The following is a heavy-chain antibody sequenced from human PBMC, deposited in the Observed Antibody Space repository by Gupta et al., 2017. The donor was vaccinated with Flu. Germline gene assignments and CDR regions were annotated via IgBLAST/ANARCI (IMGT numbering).Heavy chain of an antibody. Sequence: EVQLLESGGDLVQPGGSLRLPCAAPGFTLRRYARSWVRQAPGKELEWVATITASSDTTYYADSVRGRFAISRDNSKNTLYLQVDSLRADDTAVYYCAKRPDATTTANYFEYWGRGTLVAVSS. CDR2: ITASSDTT. D-gene: IGHD1-1*01. V-gene: IGHV3-23*01. CDR3: AKRPDATTTANYFEY. CDR1: GFTLRRYA. J-gene: IGHJ4*02.